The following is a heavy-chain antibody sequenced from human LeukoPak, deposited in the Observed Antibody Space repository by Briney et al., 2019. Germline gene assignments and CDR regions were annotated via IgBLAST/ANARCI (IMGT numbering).Heavy chain of an antibody. V-gene: IGHV1-69*05. CDR3: ARSPTGGYGDYH. CDR1: GGTFSSYA. CDR2: IIPIFGTA. J-gene: IGHJ5*02. Sequence: ASVKVSCXASGGTFSSYAISWVRQAPGQGLEWMGRIIPIFGTANYAQKFQGRVTITTDESTSTAYMELSSLRSEDTAVYYCARSPTGGYGDYHWGQGTLVTVSS. D-gene: IGHD4-17*01.